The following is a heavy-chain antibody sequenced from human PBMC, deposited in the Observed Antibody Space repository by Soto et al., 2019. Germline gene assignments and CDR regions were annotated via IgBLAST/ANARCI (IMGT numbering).Heavy chain of an antibody. Sequence: ASVKVSCKASEGTFSSYAISWVRQAPGQGLEWMGGIIPIFGTANYAQKFQGRVTITSDESTSTAYMELSSLRSEDTAVYYCASTSGIQLWLSAWFDPWGQGALVTGSS. CDR3: ASTSGIQLWLSAWFDP. CDR2: IIPIFGTA. D-gene: IGHD5-18*01. CDR1: EGTFSSYA. J-gene: IGHJ5*02. V-gene: IGHV1-69*13.